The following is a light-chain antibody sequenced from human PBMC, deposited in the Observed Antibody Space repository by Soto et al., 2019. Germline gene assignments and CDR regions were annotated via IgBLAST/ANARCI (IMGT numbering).Light chain of an antibody. CDR2: DTS. Sequence: EIVLTQSPGTLSVSPGERATLSCRASQTLSNRFIAWYQQKPGQAPRLLIYDTSSRATGVPDRYSASGSGTDFTLTISRLEHEDFAVFVGQQYGTSQIIFGQGTRLEIK. CDR1: QTLSNRF. CDR3: QQYGTSQII. J-gene: IGKJ5*01. V-gene: IGKV3-20*01.